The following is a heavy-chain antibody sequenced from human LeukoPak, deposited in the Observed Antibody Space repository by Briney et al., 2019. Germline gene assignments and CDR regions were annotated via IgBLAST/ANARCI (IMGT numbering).Heavy chain of an antibody. CDR2: FDPEDGET. D-gene: IGHD6-19*01. CDR3: ATQWPVGEATRYDAFDI. Sequence: ASVKVSCKVSGYTLTELSMHWVRQAPGKGLEWMGGFDPEDGETIYAQKFQGRVTMTEDTSTDTSYMELSSLRSEDTAVYYCATQWPVGEATRYDAFDIWGQGTMVTVSS. CDR1: GYTLTELS. J-gene: IGHJ3*02. V-gene: IGHV1-24*01.